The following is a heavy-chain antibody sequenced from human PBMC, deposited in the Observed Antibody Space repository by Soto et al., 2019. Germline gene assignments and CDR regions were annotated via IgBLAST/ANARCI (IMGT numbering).Heavy chain of an antibody. D-gene: IGHD2-2*01. J-gene: IGHJ5*02. CDR1: GFTFDDYA. V-gene: IGHV3-9*01. Sequence: GGSLRLSCAASGFTFDDYAMHWVRQAPGKGLEWVSGISWNSGSIGYADSVKGRFTISRDNAKNSLYLQMNSLRAEDTALYYCAKGGVVRRQNWFDPWGQGTLVTVSS. CDR2: ISWNSGSI. CDR3: AKGGVVRRQNWFDP.